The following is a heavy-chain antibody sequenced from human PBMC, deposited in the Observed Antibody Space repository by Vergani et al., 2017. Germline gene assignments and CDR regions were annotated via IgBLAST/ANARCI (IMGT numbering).Heavy chain of an antibody. Sequence: QVQLVQSGAEVKKPGASVKVSCKASGYTFTSYGIIWVRQAPGQGLEWMGWISAYNGNTNYAQKLQGRVTMTTDTSTSTAYMELRSLRSDDTAVYYCAREDNYYDSSGYYSWYFDIWGRGTRVTVAS. CDR3: AREDNYYDSSGYYSWYFDI. D-gene: IGHD3-22*01. V-gene: IGHV1-18*01. CDR2: ISAYNGNT. CDR1: GYTFTSYG. J-gene: IGHJ2*01.